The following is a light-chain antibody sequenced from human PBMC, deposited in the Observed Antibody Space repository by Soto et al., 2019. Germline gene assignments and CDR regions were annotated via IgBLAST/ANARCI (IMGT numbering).Light chain of an antibody. CDR1: SDDIGAYDY. J-gene: IGLJ1*01. Sequence: QSVLTQPSSVSASPGQSISISCTGTSDDIGAYDYVSWYQQHPGKAPKLILYAVSNRPSGVSTRFSGSKSGNTASLTISAVQADDEADYYCSSYRSSDTLEVFGTGTKVTVL. CDR2: AVS. V-gene: IGLV2-14*01. CDR3: SSYRSSDTLEV.